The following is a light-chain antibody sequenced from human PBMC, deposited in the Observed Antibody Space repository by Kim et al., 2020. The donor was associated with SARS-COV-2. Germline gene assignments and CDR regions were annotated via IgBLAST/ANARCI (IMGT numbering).Light chain of an antibody. CDR2: DAS. Sequence: GDRVTITSQASDDIRNNLNWYQWKPGKAPNLLIYDASNLETGVPSRFRGSGSGTDFALTISTLQAEDFATYYCQQYDDLPLTFGGGTKVDIK. V-gene: IGKV1-33*01. CDR1: DDIRNN. CDR3: QQYDDLPLT. J-gene: IGKJ4*01.